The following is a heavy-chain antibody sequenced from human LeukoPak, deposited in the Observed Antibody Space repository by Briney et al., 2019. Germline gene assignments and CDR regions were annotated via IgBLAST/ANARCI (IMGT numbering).Heavy chain of an antibody. CDR2: IYYSGST. J-gene: IGHJ4*02. V-gene: IGHV4-39*01. D-gene: IGHD2-2*01. CDR1: GGSISSSSYY. CDR3: ARQVRIVVVPATNFDY. Sequence: ETLSLTCTVSGGSISSSSYYWGWIRQPPGKGLEWIGSIYYSGSTYYNPSLKSRVTISVDTSKNQFSLKLSSVTAADTAVYYCARQVRIVVVPATNFDYWGQGTLVTVSS.